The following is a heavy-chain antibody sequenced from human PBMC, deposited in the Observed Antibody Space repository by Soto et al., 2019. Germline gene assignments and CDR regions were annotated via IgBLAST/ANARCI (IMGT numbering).Heavy chain of an antibody. J-gene: IGHJ4*02. CDR3: AKGGRSTSY. Sequence: EVQLVESGGGLVLPGRSLRLSCAASGFTFDDYAMHWVRQAPGKGLEWVSGISWNSGSIGYADSVKGRFTISRDNAKNSLYLQMNSLRAEDTALYYCAKGGRSTSYWGQGTLVTVSS. V-gene: IGHV3-9*01. CDR1: GFTFDDYA. CDR2: ISWNSGSI.